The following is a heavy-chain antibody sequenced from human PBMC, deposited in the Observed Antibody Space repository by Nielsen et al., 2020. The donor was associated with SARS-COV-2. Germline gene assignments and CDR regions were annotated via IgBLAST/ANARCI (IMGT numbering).Heavy chain of an antibody. CDR3: ARATDYYYGMDV. CDR1: GGTFSKYA. CDR2: IIPIFGTT. J-gene: IGHJ6*02. V-gene: IGHV1-69*13. Sequence: SVKVSCKSSGGTFSKYAIKWVRQAPGQGLEWMGGIIPIFGTTNYAQRFQDRVTITADESTSTAYMELSSLRSEDTAVYYCARATDYYYGMDVWGQGTTVTVSS.